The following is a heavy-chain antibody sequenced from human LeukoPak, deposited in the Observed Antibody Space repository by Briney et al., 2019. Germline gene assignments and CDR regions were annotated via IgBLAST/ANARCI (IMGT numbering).Heavy chain of an antibody. Sequence: ASVKVSCKASGYTFTGYYMHWVRQAPGQGLEWMGWINPNSGGSNYAQKFRGRVTMTRDTSTSTAYMELSRLRSDDTAVYYCARGVTLYYYYMDVWGKGTTVTVSS. CDR1: GYTFTGYY. D-gene: IGHD5/OR15-5a*01. V-gene: IGHV1-2*02. CDR2: INPNSGGS. J-gene: IGHJ6*03. CDR3: ARGVTLYYYYMDV.